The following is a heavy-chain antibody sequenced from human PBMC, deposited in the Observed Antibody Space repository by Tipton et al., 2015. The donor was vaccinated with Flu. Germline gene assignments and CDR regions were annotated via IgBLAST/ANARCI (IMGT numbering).Heavy chain of an antibody. D-gene: IGHD3-16*01. CDR3: VGGVDY. Sequence: LRLSCTVSGGSISSSSYYWGWIRQPPGKGLEWIGSIYYSGRTYYNPSLKSRVTISVDTSKNQFSLKLSSVTAADTAVYYCVGGVDYWGQGTLVTVSS. V-gene: IGHV4-39*07. CDR2: IYYSGRT. CDR1: GGSISSSSYY. J-gene: IGHJ4*02.